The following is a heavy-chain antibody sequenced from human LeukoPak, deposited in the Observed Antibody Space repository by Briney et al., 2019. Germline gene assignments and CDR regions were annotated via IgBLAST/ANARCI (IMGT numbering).Heavy chain of an antibody. CDR1: GGSISSSSYY. D-gene: IGHD6-13*01. V-gene: IGHV4-39*01. J-gene: IGHJ4*02. CDR2: IYYSGST. Sequence: PSETLSLTCTVSGGSISSSSYYWGWIRQPPGKGLEWIGSIYYSGSTYYNPSLKSRVTISVDTSKNQFSLKLSSVTAADTAVYYCARLRAAAGQRDVDYWGQGTLVTVSS. CDR3: ARLRAAAGQRDVDY.